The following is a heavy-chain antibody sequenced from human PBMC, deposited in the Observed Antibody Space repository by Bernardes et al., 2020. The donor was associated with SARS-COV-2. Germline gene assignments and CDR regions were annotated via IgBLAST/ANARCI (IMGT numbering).Heavy chain of an antibody. CDR1: GGSFSGYS. V-gene: IGHV4-34*01. Sequence: SETLSLTCAVYGGSFSGYSWTWIRQPPGKGLEWIGEINHSGNTNYNPSLKSRVTISVDRSKNQFSLKLNSVTAADTAMYYCARDRHDYGDYDPLGSWSQGTLVTVSS. D-gene: IGHD4-17*01. J-gene: IGHJ4*02. CDR2: INHSGNT. CDR3: ARDRHDYGDYDPLGS.